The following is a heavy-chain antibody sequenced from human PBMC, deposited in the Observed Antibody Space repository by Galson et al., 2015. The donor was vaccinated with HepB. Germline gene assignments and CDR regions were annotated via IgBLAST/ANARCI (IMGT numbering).Heavy chain of an antibody. CDR3: ARDRGNIWDLPL. Sequence: SETLSLTCTVSGGSISSYYWSWIRQPAGKGLEWIGRISASGTTNFNPSLKSRITMSVDTPNNQFSLKLSSVTAADTAVYYCARDRGNIWDLPLWSQGTLVSVSS. J-gene: IGHJ4*02. CDR2: ISASGTT. V-gene: IGHV4-4*07. CDR1: GGSISSYY. D-gene: IGHD1-26*01.